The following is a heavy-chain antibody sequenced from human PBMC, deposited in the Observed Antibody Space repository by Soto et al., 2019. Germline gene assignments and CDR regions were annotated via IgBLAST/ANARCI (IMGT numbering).Heavy chain of an antibody. CDR1: GFTFSNYE. CDR2: ISYTGSTI. CDR3: ARGLRIYYDRSGLHY. V-gene: IGHV3-48*03. D-gene: IGHD3-22*01. Sequence: EVQLVESGGGLVQPGGSLRLSCAASGFTFSNYEMNWVRQTPGKGLEWVSYISYTGSTIYHADSVRGRFTISRDNSKNSLYLQMNSLRAEDTAVYYCARGLRIYYDRSGLHYWGQGTLVTVSS. J-gene: IGHJ4*02.